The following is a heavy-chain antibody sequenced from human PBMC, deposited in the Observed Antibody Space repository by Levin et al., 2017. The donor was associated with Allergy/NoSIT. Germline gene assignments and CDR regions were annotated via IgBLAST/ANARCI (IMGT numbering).Heavy chain of an antibody. V-gene: IGHV3-49*03. CDR3: TRDGGYYDSSGYYYPQYYFDY. CDR2: IRSKAYGGTT. J-gene: IGHJ4*02. CDR1: GFTFGDYA. D-gene: IGHD3-22*01. Sequence: GGSLRLSCTASGFTFGDYAMSWFRQAPGKGLEWVGFIRSKAYGGTTEYAASVKGRFTISRDDSKSIAYLQMNSLKTEDTAVYYCTRDGGYYDSSGYYYPQYYFDYWGQGTLVTVSS.